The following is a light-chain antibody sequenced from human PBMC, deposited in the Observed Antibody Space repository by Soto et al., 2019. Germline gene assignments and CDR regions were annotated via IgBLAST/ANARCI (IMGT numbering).Light chain of an antibody. CDR1: SANIGGGFD. Sequence: QAVVTQPPSVSGAPGQRVTISCTGSSANIGGGFDVHWYQQLPGTAPKLLIYGHTNRPSGVPDRFSGSKSGTSASLAITGLQAEDEADYYCAAWDDSLNGQVFGGGTKLTVL. CDR2: GHT. J-gene: IGLJ3*02. CDR3: AAWDDSLNGQV. V-gene: IGLV1-40*01.